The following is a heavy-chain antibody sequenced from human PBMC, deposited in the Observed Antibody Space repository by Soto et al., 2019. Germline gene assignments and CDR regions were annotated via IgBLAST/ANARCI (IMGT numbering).Heavy chain of an antibody. D-gene: IGHD6-13*01. V-gene: IGHV3-74*01. CDR1: GFAFDSYW. CDR3: ARGPRPSSAGTGAY. CDR2: IDYDGTTT. J-gene: IGHJ4*02. Sequence: GGSLRLSCAASGFAFDSYWMHWVRQVPGEGPVWVSRIDYDGTTTTYADSVKGRFTISRDNAKNTLYLQMNSLRAEDTAVYYCARGPRPSSAGTGAYWGQGTLVTVPQ.